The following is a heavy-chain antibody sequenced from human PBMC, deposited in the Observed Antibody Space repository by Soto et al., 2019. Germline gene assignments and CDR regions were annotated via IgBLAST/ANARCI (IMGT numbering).Heavy chain of an antibody. D-gene: IGHD2-8*02. V-gene: IGHV1-46*01. Sequence: QVQLVQSGAEVKKPGASVKVSCKASGYTFINYYIHWVRQAPGHGLEWMAIINPTGGSTNYAQKFQGRLTLTRDTSRSTVYMELSSLTSEDTAMYYCARHRAAGDVWGQGTLVTVSS. CDR2: INPTGGST. J-gene: IGHJ4*02. CDR1: GYTFINYY. CDR3: ARHRAAGDV.